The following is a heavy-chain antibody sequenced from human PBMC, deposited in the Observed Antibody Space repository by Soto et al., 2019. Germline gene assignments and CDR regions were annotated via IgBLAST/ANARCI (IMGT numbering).Heavy chain of an antibody. J-gene: IGHJ4*02. CDR1: GGSISSGGYY. V-gene: IGHV4-31*03. Sequence: PSETLSLTCTVSGGSISSGGYYWSWIRQHPGKGLEWIGYIYYSGSTYYNLSLKSRVTISVDTSKNQFSLKLSSVTAADTAVYYCARADRDSSGYYYQLGDFDYWGQGTLVTVSS. D-gene: IGHD3-22*01. CDR2: IYYSGST. CDR3: ARADRDSSGYYYQLGDFDY.